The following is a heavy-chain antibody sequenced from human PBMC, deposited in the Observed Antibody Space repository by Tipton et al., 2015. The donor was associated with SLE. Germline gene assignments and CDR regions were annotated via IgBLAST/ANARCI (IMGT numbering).Heavy chain of an antibody. CDR3: ARTYDFWSGYYPYYFDY. Sequence: TLSLTCAVYGGSFSGYYWSWIRQPPGKGLEWIGEINHSGSTNYNPSLRSRVTISVDTSKNQFSLKLSSVTAADTAVYYCARTYDFWSGYYPYYFDYWGQGTLVTVSS. V-gene: IGHV4-34*01. CDR1: GGSFSGYY. D-gene: IGHD3-3*01. CDR2: INHSGST. J-gene: IGHJ4*02.